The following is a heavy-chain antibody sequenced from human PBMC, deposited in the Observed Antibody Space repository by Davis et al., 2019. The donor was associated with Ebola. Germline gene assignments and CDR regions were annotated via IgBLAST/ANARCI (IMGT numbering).Heavy chain of an antibody. D-gene: IGHD1-26*01. Sequence: GSLRLSCAASGFTFSSYSMNWVRQAPGKGLEWVSYISGSGSTTYYADSVKGRFTISRDNAKNSLYLQMNSLRAEDTAVYYCARDLHSGTTGAFDIWGQGTMVTVSS. V-gene: IGHV3-48*04. CDR3: ARDLHSGTTGAFDI. J-gene: IGHJ3*02. CDR2: ISGSGSTT. CDR1: GFTFSSYS.